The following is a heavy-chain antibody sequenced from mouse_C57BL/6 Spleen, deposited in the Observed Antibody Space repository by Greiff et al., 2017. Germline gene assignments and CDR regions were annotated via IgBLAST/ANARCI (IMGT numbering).Heavy chain of an antibody. CDR1: GYTFTSYD. Sequence: VQGVESGPELVKPGASVKLSCKASGYTFTSYDINWVKQRPGQGLEWIGWIYPRDGSTKYNEKFKGKATLTVDTSSSTAYMELHSLTSEDSAVYFCATLWLNYAMDYWGQGTSVTVSS. CDR3: ATLWLNYAMDY. CDR2: IYPRDGST. V-gene: IGHV1-85*01. J-gene: IGHJ4*01. D-gene: IGHD2-2*01.